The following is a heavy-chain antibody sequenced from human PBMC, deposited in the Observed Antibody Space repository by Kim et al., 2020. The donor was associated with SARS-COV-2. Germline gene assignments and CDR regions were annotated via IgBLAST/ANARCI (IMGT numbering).Heavy chain of an antibody. J-gene: IGHJ2*01. V-gene: IGHV3-23*01. CDR3: AKPHYGDLELYWYFDL. CDR1: GFTFSSYA. CDR2: ISGSGGST. Sequence: GGSLRLSCAASGFTFSSYAMSWVRQAPGKGLEWVSAISGSGGSTYYADSVKGRFTISRDNSKNTLYLQMNSLRAEDTAVYYCAKPHYGDLELYWYFDLWGRGTLVTVSS. D-gene: IGHD4-17*01.